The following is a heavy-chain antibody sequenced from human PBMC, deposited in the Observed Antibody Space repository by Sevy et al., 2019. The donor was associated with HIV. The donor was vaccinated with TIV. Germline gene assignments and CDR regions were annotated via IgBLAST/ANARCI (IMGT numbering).Heavy chain of an antibody. D-gene: IGHD2-2*01. CDR3: ARQGNYCSSTSCPGWWFDP. V-gene: IGHV5-51*01. J-gene: IGHJ5*02. CDR1: GYSFTSYW. Sequence: GESLKISCKGSGYSFTSYWIGWVRQMPGKGLEWMGIIYPGDSDTRYSPSFQGQVTISADKSISTAYLQWSSLKASDTAIYYCARQGNYCSSTSCPGWWFDPWGQGTLVTVSS. CDR2: IYPGDSDT.